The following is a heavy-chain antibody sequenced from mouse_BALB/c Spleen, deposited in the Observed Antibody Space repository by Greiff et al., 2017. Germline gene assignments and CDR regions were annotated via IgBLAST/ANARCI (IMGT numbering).Heavy chain of an antibody. CDR1: GFAFSSYD. CDR3: AVAPYAMDY. CDR2: ISSGGGST. Sequence: EVQLVESGGGLVKPGGSLKLSCAASGFAFSSYDMSWVRQTPEKRLEWVAYISSGGGSTYYPDTVKGRFTISRDNAKNTLYLQMSSLKSEDTAMYYCAVAPYAMDYWGQGTSVTVSS. V-gene: IGHV5-12-1*01. J-gene: IGHJ4*01. D-gene: IGHD1-3*01.